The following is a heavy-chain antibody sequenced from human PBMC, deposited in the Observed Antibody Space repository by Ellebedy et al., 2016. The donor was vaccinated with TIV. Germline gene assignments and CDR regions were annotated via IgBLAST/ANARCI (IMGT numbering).Heavy chain of an antibody. CDR3: ARRASYGDYAVQVNPWFDP. V-gene: IGHV3-7*01. J-gene: IGHJ5*02. CDR1: GFNFSSYW. Sequence: GESLKISCAASGFNFSSYWMTWVRQAPGKGLEWVAKIRQEGDEIYYVESVKGRFTISGDNAKNSLLLQMNSLRVEDTAVYYCARRASYGDYAVQVNPWFDPWGQGTLVTVSS. D-gene: IGHD4-17*01. CDR2: IRQEGDEI.